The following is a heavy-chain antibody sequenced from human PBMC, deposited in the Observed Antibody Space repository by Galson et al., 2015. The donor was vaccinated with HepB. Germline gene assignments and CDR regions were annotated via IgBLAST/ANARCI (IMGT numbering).Heavy chain of an antibody. J-gene: IGHJ4*02. CDR3: ASLIVVVPAATVAPQFDY. V-gene: IGHV3-30-3*01. CDR2: ISYDGSNK. D-gene: IGHD2-2*01. Sequence: SLRLSCAASGFTFSSYAMHWVRQAPGKGLEWVAVISYDGSNKYYADSVKGRFTISRDNSKNTLYLQMNSLRAEDTAVHYCASLIVVVPAATVAPQFDYWGQGTLVTVSS. CDR1: GFTFSSYA.